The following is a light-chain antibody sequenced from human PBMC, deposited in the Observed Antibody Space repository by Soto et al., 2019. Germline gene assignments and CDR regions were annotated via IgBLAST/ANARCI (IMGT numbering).Light chain of an antibody. CDR1: QSVLYSSNNKNY. Sequence: DIVMTQSPDSLAVSLGERATINCKSSQSVLYSSNNKNYVAWYQQKPGQPPKLLIYWASTRESGVTDRFSGSGAGTDFTLTISSLQAEDGAVYYGQQYYNPWTFGQGTKVELK. CDR3: QQYYNPWT. V-gene: IGKV4-1*01. J-gene: IGKJ1*01. CDR2: WAS.